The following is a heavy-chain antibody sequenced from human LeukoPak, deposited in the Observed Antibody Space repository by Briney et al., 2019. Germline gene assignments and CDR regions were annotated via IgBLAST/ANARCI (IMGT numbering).Heavy chain of an antibody. CDR2: ISSSNSYI. D-gene: IGHD3-10*01. Sequence: GGSLRLSCAASGFTLSSYSMNWVRQPPGKGLEWVSSISSSNSYIYYSDSLKGRFTISRDNAKNSLYLQMNSLRAEDTAVYYCARDTAGSQWLPKTIDFWGQGTLVAVSS. V-gene: IGHV3-21*01. CDR1: GFTLSSYS. J-gene: IGHJ4*02. CDR3: ARDTAGSQWLPKTIDF.